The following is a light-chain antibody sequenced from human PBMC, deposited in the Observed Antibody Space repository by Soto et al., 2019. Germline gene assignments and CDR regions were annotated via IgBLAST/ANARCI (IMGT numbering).Light chain of an antibody. J-gene: IGKJ2*01. V-gene: IGKV1-39*01. CDR1: QGVSAY. CDR2: SAS. Sequence: DILMTQSPSSLASSVGDRVTITCRASQGVSAYLLWYQQRQGTAPKLLIYSASNLLSGVQSRFSGSGSGTNFTLTISSLQPEDFATYYCQQSYKTPHTFGQGTKLETK. CDR3: QQSYKTPHT.